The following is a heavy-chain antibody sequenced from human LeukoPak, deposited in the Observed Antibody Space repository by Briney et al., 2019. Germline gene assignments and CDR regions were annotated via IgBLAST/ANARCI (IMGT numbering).Heavy chain of an antibody. J-gene: IGHJ5*02. V-gene: IGHV3-48*04. D-gene: IGHD3-3*01. Sequence: HPGGSLRLSCAASGFTFSSYSMNWVRQAPGKGLEWVSYISSSSSTIYYADSVKGRFTISRDNAKNSLYLQMNSLRAEDTAVYYCARDLVPSGYNGAIAFDWFDPWGQGTLVTVSS. CDR1: GFTFSSYS. CDR2: ISSSSSTI. CDR3: ARDLVPSGYNGAIAFDWFDP.